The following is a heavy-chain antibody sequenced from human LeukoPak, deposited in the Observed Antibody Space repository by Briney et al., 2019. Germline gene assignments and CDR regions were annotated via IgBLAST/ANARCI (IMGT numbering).Heavy chain of an antibody. CDR3: ARDPYYYNSGSFAAFDI. V-gene: IGHV3-9*01. D-gene: IGHD3-10*01. Sequence: GGSLRLSCAASGFTFDDYAMHWVRHAPGKGLEWVSGISWNSGSIGYADSVKGRFTISRDNAKNSLYLQMDSLTAEDTALYYCARDPYYYNSGSFAAFDIWGQGTMVTVSS. CDR2: ISWNSGSI. J-gene: IGHJ3*02. CDR1: GFTFDDYA.